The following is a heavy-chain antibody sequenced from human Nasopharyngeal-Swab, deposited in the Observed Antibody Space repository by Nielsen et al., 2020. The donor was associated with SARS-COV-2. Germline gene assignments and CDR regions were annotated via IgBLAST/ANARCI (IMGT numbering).Heavy chain of an antibody. CDR3: AKDYYDSSGYHPDVFDI. J-gene: IGHJ3*02. CDR1: GFTFSSYA. Sequence: GGSLRLSCAASGFTFSSYAMSWVRQAPGKGLEWVSAISGSGGSTYYADSVKGRFTISRDNSKNTLYLQMNSLRAEDTAVYYCAKDYYDSSGYHPDVFDIWGQGTMVTVSS. CDR2: ISGSGGST. V-gene: IGHV3-23*01. D-gene: IGHD3-22*01.